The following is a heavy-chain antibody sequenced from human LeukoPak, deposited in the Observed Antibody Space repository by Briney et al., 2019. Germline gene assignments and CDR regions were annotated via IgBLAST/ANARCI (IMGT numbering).Heavy chain of an antibody. J-gene: IGHJ4*02. V-gene: IGHV3-23*01. CDR3: AKSPGSWYFDH. D-gene: IGHD6-13*01. CDR1: GFTFSNYA. CDR2: ISGSGGST. Sequence: GGSLRLSCAASGFTFSNYAMTWVRQAPGKGLEWASVISGSGGSTEYADSVKGRFTISRDNSKNTLYLQMNSLRVEDTAVYFCAKSPGSWYFDHWGQGSLVTVSS.